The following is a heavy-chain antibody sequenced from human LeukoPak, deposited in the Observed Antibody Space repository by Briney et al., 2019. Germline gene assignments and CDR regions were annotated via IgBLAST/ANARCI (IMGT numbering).Heavy chain of an antibody. J-gene: IGHJ3*02. Sequence: GGSLRLSCAASGFTFSSYGMHWVRQAPGKGLEWVAFIRYDGSNKYYADSVKGRFTISRDNSKNTLYLQMDSLRAEDTAVYYCAKDGGGNFPLDASDIWGQGTMVTVSS. V-gene: IGHV3-30*02. CDR2: IRYDGSNK. CDR1: GFTFSSYG. CDR3: AKDGGGNFPLDASDI. D-gene: IGHD4-23*01.